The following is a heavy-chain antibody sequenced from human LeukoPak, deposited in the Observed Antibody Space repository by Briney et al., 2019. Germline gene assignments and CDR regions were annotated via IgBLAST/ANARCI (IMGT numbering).Heavy chain of an antibody. D-gene: IGHD2-15*01. Sequence: DRVTMTTDTSTSTAYMELSRLRSDDTAVYYCARGPGAASAFDIWGQGTMVTVSS. J-gene: IGHJ3*02. V-gene: IGHV1-18*01. CDR3: ARGPGAASAFDI.